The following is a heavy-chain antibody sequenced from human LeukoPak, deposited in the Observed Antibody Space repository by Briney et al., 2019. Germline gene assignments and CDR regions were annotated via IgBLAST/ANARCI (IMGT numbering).Heavy chain of an antibody. J-gene: IGHJ4*02. Sequence: PSETLSLTCTVSGYSISSGYYWGWIRQPPGKGLEWIGSIYYSGSTYYNPSPKSRVTISVGTSKNQFSLKLSSVTAADTAVYYCARHLGSSGWELDYWGQGTLVTVSS. CDR1: GYSISSGYY. V-gene: IGHV4-38-2*02. CDR3: ARHLGSSGWELDY. CDR2: IYYSGST. D-gene: IGHD6-19*01.